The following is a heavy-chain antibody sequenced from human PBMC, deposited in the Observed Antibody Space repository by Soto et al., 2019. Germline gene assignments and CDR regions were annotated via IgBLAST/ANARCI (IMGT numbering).Heavy chain of an antibody. V-gene: IGHV3-21*01. CDR3: MAWHFPLTYYYDSSGSPAGAFDI. CDR2: ISSSSSYI. Sequence: PGGSLRLSCAASGFTFSSYSMNWVRQAPGKGLEWVSSISSSSSYIYYADSVKGRFTISRDNAKNSLYLQMNSLRAEDTAVYYCMAWHFPLTYYYDSSGSPAGAFDIWGQGTMVTVSS. D-gene: IGHD3-22*01. J-gene: IGHJ3*02. CDR1: GFTFSSYS.